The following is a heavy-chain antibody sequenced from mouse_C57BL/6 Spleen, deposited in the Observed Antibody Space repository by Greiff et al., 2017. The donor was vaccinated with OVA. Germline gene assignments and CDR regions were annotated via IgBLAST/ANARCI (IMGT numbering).Heavy chain of an antibody. Sequence: EVKLVESGEGLVKPGGSLKLSCAASGFTFSSYAMSWVRQTPENRLEWVAYITRGGDYTYYPDTVKGPFTFSAHNARNTLYLQMSSLKSEDTAMYYCTRDPYDGYDRGYWYFDVWGTGTTVTVSS. J-gene: IGHJ1*03. V-gene: IGHV5-9-1*02. CDR1: GFTFSSYA. CDR2: ITRGGDYT. D-gene: IGHD2-9*01. CDR3: TRDPYDGYDRGYWYFDV.